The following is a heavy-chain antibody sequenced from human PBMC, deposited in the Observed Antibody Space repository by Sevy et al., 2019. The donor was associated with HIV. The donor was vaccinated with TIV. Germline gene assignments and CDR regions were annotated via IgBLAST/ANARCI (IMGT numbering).Heavy chain of an antibody. Sequence: GGSLRLSYSASGFTFRSFSMHWVRQAPGKGLEWVAAIWYDGRTKQYADSVKGRFTISRDNSKSMLNLEMNSLRAEDTALYFCARDSARVIVPTAGFDSWGQGTVVTVSS. CDR3: ARDSARVIVPTAGFDS. CDR2: IWYDGRTK. J-gene: IGHJ5*01. CDR1: GFTFRSFS. V-gene: IGHV3-33*01. D-gene: IGHD1-1*01.